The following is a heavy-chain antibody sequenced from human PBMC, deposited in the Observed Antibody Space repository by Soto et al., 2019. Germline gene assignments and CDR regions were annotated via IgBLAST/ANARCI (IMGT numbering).Heavy chain of an antibody. CDR3: AHKGPEDWPLDY. J-gene: IGHJ4*02. CDR2: IYWDDST. V-gene: IGHV2-5*02. D-gene: IGHD3-9*01. CDR1: GFSLSTSGVG. Sequence: QITLKESGPTLVRPTQTLTLTCAFSGFSLSTSGVGVGWIRQRPGKAMEWLAVIYWDDSTHYSPSLRSRLTITKATSKNQVVLTMTNMDPMDTGTYYCAHKGPEDWPLDYWGQGTLVTVSS.